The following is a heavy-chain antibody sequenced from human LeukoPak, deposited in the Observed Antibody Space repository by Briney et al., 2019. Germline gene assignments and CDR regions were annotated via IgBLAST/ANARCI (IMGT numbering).Heavy chain of an antibody. V-gene: IGHV3-23*01. CDR2: ISGSGGST. J-gene: IGHJ4*02. CDR1: GFTFSSYA. Sequence: RGSLRLSCAASGFTFSSYAMSWVRQAPGKGLEWVSAISGSGGSTYYADSVKGRFTISRDNSKNTLYLQMNSLRAEDTAVYYCAKDKEYSSSWYDYWGQGTLVTVSS. CDR3: AKDKEYSSSWYDY. D-gene: IGHD6-13*01.